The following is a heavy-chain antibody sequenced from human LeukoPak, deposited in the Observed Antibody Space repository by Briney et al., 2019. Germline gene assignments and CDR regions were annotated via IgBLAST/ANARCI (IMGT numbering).Heavy chain of an antibody. Sequence: GGSLRLSCAASGFTFSSYGMHWVRQAPGKGLEWVAFIRYDGSVKFYADSVKGRFTIYRDNSKNTLYLQMNSLSAEDTAVYYCAKRGGSFIGYFDYWGQGTLVTVSS. CDR3: AKRGGSFIGYFDY. V-gene: IGHV3-30*02. D-gene: IGHD1-26*01. CDR2: IRYDGSVK. J-gene: IGHJ4*02. CDR1: GFTFSSYG.